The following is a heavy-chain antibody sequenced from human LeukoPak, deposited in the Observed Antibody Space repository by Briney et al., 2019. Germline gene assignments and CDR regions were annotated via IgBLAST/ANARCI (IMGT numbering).Heavy chain of an antibody. CDR2: ISSSSSYI. D-gene: IGHD2-15*01. CDR1: GFTFSNYS. Sequence: GGSLRLSCAASGFTFSNYSMNWVRQAPGKGLEWVSSISSSSSYIYYAGSVKGRFTISRDNAKNSLYLQMNSLRAEDTAVYYCARDITTMVVAVSRLFGDAFDIWGQGTMVTVSS. V-gene: IGHV3-21*01. J-gene: IGHJ3*02. CDR3: ARDITTMVVAVSRLFGDAFDI.